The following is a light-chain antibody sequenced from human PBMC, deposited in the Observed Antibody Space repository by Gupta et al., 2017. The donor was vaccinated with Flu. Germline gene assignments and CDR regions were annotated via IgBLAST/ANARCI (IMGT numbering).Light chain of an antibody. V-gene: IGKV3-11*01. CDR3: RQRTDWPRFA. Sequence: ATLSLSPGERATRSCRTGQNVGESLDWYQQKPGQAPRLLIYDASQRAAGIPDRFSDSGYGTDLALTITNREPADFAVYYCRQRTDWPRFAFGHGTKV. CDR2: DAS. CDR1: QNVGES. J-gene: IGKJ3*01.